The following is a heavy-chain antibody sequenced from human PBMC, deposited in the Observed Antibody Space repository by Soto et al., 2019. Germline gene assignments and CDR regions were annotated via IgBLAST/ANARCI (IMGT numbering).Heavy chain of an antibody. D-gene: IGHD6-6*01. CDR3: ARTIEAPRPMPFDY. CDR2: IDWDDDK. J-gene: IGHJ4*02. CDR1: GFSLSTSGMC. V-gene: IGHV2-70*01. Sequence: GSGPKLVNHTQTLTLTCTFSGFSLSTSGMCASWIRQPPGKALEWLALIDWDDDKYYSTSLKTRLTISKDTSKNQVVLTMTNMDPVDTATYYCARTIEAPRPMPFDYWGQGTLVTVSS.